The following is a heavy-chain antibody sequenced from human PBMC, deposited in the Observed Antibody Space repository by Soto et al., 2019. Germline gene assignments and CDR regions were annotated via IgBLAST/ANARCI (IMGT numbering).Heavy chain of an antibody. D-gene: IGHD4-17*01. CDR2: ISGSGGST. CDR1: GFTFSSYA. Sequence: EVQLLESGGGLVQPGGSLRLSCAASGFTFSSYAMSWVRQAPGKGLEWVSAISGSGGSTYYADSVRGRFTISRDNSKNHLYLQKNGLRAEDPAVYYCAKEIRVPYGDYVVGMDVWGKGTTIAVSS. V-gene: IGHV3-23*01. CDR3: AKEIRVPYGDYVVGMDV. J-gene: IGHJ6*03.